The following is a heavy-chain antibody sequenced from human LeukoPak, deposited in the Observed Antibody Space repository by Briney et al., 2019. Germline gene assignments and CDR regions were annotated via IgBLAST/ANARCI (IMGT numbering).Heavy chain of an antibody. D-gene: IGHD2-2*01. Sequence: GGSLRLSCAASGFTFSSYGMHWVRQAPGKWLEWVAVISFDGSSKDYAESVKGRFTISRDNSKNTLYLQMNSLRVEDTAVYYCAKAADQYYYYYFYYMDVWGKGTTVTVSS. CDR3: AKAADQYYYYYFYYMDV. J-gene: IGHJ6*03. CDR1: GFTFSSYG. V-gene: IGHV3-30*18. CDR2: ISFDGSSK.